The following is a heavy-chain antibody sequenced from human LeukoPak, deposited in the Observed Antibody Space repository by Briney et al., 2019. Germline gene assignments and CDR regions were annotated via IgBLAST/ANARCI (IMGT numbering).Heavy chain of an antibody. Sequence: PSETLSLTCTIPRGSISTYYWSWIRQTPGTTLEWIGNIHYTGRTRYNPSLESRVTMSLDTPKNEFSLRLTSMTAADSAVYYCARGRPDPQNSDYWDYWGQGILVTVPS. D-gene: IGHD3-22*01. CDR3: ARGRPDPQNSDYWDY. CDR1: RGSISTYY. V-gene: IGHV4-59*13. CDR2: IHYTGRT. J-gene: IGHJ4*02.